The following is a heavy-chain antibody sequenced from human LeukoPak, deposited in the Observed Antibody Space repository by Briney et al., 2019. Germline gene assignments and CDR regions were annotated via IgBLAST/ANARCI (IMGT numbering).Heavy chain of an antibody. CDR1: GFTFSSYS. CDR2: IRYDGSNK. CDR3: AKDSASRWTAAGAFDY. D-gene: IGHD6-13*01. Sequence: GGSLRLSCAASGFTFSSYSMNWVRQAPGKGLEWVAFIRYDGSNKYYADSVKGRFTISRDNSKNTLYLQMNSLRAEDTAVYYCAKDSASRWTAAGAFDYWGQGTLVTVSS. V-gene: IGHV3-30*02. J-gene: IGHJ4*02.